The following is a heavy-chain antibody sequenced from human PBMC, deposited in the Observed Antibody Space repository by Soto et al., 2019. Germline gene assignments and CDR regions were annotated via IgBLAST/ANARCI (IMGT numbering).Heavy chain of an antibody. CDR3: ARDRSIAVAGTGGFDP. CDR1: GGTFSSYG. V-gene: IGHV1-69*12. D-gene: IGHD6-19*01. CDR2: IIPLFGTP. Sequence: QVHLVQSGAEVKKPGSSVKVSCKASGGTFSSYGVSWVRQAPGHGLEWMGGIIPLFGTPSYAQKFQGRVTITADESTTTAYMELSSLRSEDTAVYYCARDRSIAVAGTGGFDPWGQGTLVTVSS. J-gene: IGHJ5*02.